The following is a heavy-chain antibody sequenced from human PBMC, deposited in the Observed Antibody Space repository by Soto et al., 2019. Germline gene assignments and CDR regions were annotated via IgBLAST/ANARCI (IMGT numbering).Heavy chain of an antibody. CDR2: INPSGGST. CDR1: GYTFTSYY. V-gene: IGHV1-46*01. CDR3: ARASLAARLAYYYYYGMDV. J-gene: IGHJ6*02. Sequence: ASVKVPCKASGYTFTSYYMHWVRQAPGQGLEWIGIINPSGGSTSYAQKFQGRVTMTRDTYKSTVYMELSSLRSEDTAVYYCARASLAARLAYYYYYGMDVWGQGTTVNVSS. D-gene: IGHD6-6*01.